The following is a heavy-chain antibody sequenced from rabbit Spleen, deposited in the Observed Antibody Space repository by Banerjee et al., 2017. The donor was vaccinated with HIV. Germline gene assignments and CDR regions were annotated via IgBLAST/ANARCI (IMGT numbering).Heavy chain of an antibody. CDR1: GFSFSDRDV. CDR2: INTATGKP. CDR3: ARDLPGAIGWNFYL. V-gene: IGHV1S45*01. D-gene: IGHD3-1*01. Sequence: QEQLVESGGGLVTPGESLTLTCKASGFSFSDRDVMCWVRQAPGKGLEWIACINTATGKPVYSTWAKGRFTVSTTSSTTVTLQMTSLTAADTATYFCARDLPGAIGWNFYLWGQGTLVTVS. J-gene: IGHJ4*01.